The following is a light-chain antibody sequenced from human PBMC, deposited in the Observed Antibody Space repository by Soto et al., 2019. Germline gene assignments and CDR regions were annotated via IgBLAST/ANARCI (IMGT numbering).Light chain of an antibody. V-gene: IGLV1-40*01. CDR2: GNS. CDR1: SSNIGAGFD. J-gene: IGLJ2*01. CDR3: ATWDDSLNGVV. Sequence: QSVLTQPPSVSGAPGQRVTISCTGSSSNIGAGFDVHWYHQIAGTAPKLLIYGNSNRPSGVPDRFSGSKSGTSASLAINGLQSDDEADYYCATWDDSLNGVVFGGGTKVTVL.